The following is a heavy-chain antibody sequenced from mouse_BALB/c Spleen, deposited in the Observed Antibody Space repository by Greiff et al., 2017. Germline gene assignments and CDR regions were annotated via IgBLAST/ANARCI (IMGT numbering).Heavy chain of an antibody. D-gene: IGHD2-4*01. CDR1: GYSFTDYY. CDR3: ARGVYDYPWFAY. Sequence: EVQLQQSGPELVKTGASVKISCKASGYSFTDYYMHWVKQSPEKSFEWIGEINPSTGGTSYNQKFKGKATLTVDKSSSTAYMQLKSLTSEDSAVYYCARGVYDYPWFAYWGQGTLVTVSA. V-gene: IGHV1-42*01. J-gene: IGHJ3*01. CDR2: INPSTGGT.